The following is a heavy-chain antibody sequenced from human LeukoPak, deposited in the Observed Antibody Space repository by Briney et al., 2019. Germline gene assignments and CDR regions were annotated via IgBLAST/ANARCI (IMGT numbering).Heavy chain of an antibody. J-gene: IGHJ4*02. CDR2: IHYLGINT. CDR1: RFTFNNYW. V-gene: IGHV3-30*02. CDR3: AKPSVELLYFPQHFDS. D-gene: IGHD3-10*01. Sequence: GGSLRLSCGASRFTFNNYWMSWVRQAPGGGLEWVAAIHYLGINTYYADSVKGRFTVSRDNSETTVYLQMNGLRPEDTAVYYCAKPSVELLYFPQHFDSWGQGTRVTVSP.